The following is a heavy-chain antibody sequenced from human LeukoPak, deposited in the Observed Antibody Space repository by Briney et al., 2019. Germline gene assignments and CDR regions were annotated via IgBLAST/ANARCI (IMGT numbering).Heavy chain of an antibody. D-gene: IGHD3-9*01. V-gene: IGHV1-2*02. Sequence: ASVKVSCKASGYTFTGYYMHWVRQAPGQGLEWMGWINPNSGGTHYAQKFQGRVTMTRDTSISTAYMELSRLRSDVTAVYYCARVVGNDILAGYPLGYFDYWGQGTLVTVSS. CDR3: ARVVGNDILAGYPLGYFDY. CDR2: INPNSGGT. J-gene: IGHJ4*02. CDR1: GYTFTGYY.